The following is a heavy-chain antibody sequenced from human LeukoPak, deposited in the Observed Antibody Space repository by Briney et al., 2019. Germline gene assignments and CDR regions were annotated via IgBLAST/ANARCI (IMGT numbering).Heavy chain of an antibody. J-gene: IGHJ4*02. CDR3: ARGPTPIRYFDWLPIDY. Sequence: ASVKVSCKASGYTFTGYYMHWVRQAPGQGLEWMGWINPNSGGTNYAQKFQGRVTMTRDTPISTAYMELSRLRSDDTAVYYCARGPTPIRYFDWLPIDYWGQGTLVTVSS. CDR1: GYTFTGYY. V-gene: IGHV1-2*02. D-gene: IGHD3-9*01. CDR2: INPNSGGT.